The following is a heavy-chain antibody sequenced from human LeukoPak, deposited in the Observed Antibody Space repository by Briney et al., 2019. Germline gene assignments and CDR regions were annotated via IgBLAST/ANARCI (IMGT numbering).Heavy chain of an antibody. J-gene: IGHJ3*02. D-gene: IGHD2-2*01. V-gene: IGHV3-7*04. Sequence: GGPLRLSCAASGFTFSDYWMCWVRQAPGKGLEWVANIRQDGSEKYYVDSVGGRFTISRDNAKKSLFLQMNSLRAEDTAVYYCARDMRGDGFDIWGQGTMVTVSS. CDR2: IRQDGSEK. CDR3: ARDMRGDGFDI. CDR1: GFTFSDYW.